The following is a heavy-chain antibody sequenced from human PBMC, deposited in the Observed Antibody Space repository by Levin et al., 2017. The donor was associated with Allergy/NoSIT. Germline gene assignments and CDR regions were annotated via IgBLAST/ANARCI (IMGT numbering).Heavy chain of an antibody. V-gene: IGHV3-48*02. CDR2: ISSSSSTI. J-gene: IGHJ4*02. D-gene: IGHD3-16*02. Sequence: PGGSLRLSCAASGFTFSSYSMNWVRQAPGKGLEWVSYISSSSSTIYYADSVKGRFTISRDNAKNSLYLQMNSLRDEDTAVYYCARDKDYVWGSYRYTFDYWGQGTLVTVSS. CDR1: GFTFSSYS. CDR3: ARDKDYVWGSYRYTFDY.